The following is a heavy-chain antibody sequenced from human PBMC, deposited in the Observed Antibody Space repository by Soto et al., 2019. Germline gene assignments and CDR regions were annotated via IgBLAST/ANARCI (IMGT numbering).Heavy chain of an antibody. CDR1: GFTFSGSA. D-gene: IGHD3-3*01. Sequence: LRLSCAASGFTFSGSAMHWVRQSSGKGLEWVGRIRSKAKSYATAYAVSMKGRFTISRDDSRNTAYLQMNSLKTEDTAVYYCARGVYDFWSGHPKGLDYWGQGTVVTVSS. V-gene: IGHV3-73*01. CDR2: IRSKAKSYAT. J-gene: IGHJ4*02. CDR3: ARGVYDFWSGHPKGLDY.